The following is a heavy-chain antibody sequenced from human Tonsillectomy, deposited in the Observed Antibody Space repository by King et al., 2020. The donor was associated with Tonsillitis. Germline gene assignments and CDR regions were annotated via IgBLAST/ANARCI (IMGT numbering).Heavy chain of an antibody. D-gene: IGHD1-1*01. CDR2: IYCDDDK. CDR1: GFSLSTSGMG. V-gene: IGHV2-5*02. CDR3: AHKQRHPLHRYLDP. Sequence: TLKESGPTLVKPTQTLTLTCTFSGFSLSTSGMGVGWIRQPPGKALEWLALIYCDDDKRYSPSLKSRLNITKDTSKNQVFLTMTNMNPVDTATYYCAHKQRHPLHRYLDPWGQGTLVTVSS. J-gene: IGHJ5*02.